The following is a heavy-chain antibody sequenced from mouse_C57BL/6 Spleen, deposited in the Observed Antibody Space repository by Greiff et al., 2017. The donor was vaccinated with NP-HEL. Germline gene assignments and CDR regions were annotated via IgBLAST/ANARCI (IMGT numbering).Heavy chain of an antibody. V-gene: IGHV5-17*01. CDR3: ARRYYSNWYFDV. J-gene: IGHJ1*03. D-gene: IGHD2-5*01. CDR1: GFTFSDYG. Sequence: EVKVVESGGGLVKPGGSLKLSCAASGFTFSDYGMHWVRQAPEKGLEWVAYISSGSSTIYYADTVKGRFPISRDNAKNTLFLQMTSLRSEDTAMYYCARRYYSNWYFDVWGTGTTVTVSS. CDR2: ISSGSSTI.